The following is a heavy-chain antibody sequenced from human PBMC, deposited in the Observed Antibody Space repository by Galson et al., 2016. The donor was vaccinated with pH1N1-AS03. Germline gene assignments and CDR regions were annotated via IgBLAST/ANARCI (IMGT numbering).Heavy chain of an antibody. CDR3: ARDSVSGGTYYYGMDV. J-gene: IGHJ6*02. CDR1: GVIVSTYA. Sequence: SLRLSCAASGVIVSTYAMHWVRQAPGKGLEWLAVISHDGRNKYYADSVKGRITISRDNSKNTLFVHMDSLRVEDTAVYYCARDSVSGGTYYYGMDVWGQGTTVTVSS. CDR2: ISHDGRNK. V-gene: IGHV3-30*01. D-gene: IGHD1-1*01.